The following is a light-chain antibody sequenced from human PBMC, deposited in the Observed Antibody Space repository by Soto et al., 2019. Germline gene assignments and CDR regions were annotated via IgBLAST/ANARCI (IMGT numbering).Light chain of an antibody. CDR3: CSYAGSSTYYG. Sequence: QSVLTQPASVSGSPGQSITISCTGTSSDVGSYNLVSGYQQHPGKAPKLMIYEVSKRPSGVSNRFSGSKSGNTASLTISGLQAEDEADYYCCSYAGSSTYYGFGTGTXVTVL. V-gene: IGLV2-23*02. CDR1: SSDVGSYNL. CDR2: EVS. J-gene: IGLJ1*01.